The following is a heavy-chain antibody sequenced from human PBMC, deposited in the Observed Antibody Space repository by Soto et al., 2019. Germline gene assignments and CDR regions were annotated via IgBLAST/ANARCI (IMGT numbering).Heavy chain of an antibody. V-gene: IGHV2-70*11. Sequence: SGPTLVNPTPTLTLTCTFSGFSLSTSGMCVSWIRQPPGKALEWLARIDWDDDKYYSTSLKTRLTISKDTSKNQVVLTMTNMDPVDTATYYCARIRGGTTSYGMDVWGQGTTVTVSS. CDR3: ARIRGGTTSYGMDV. CDR1: GFSLSTSGMC. J-gene: IGHJ6*02. CDR2: IDWDDDK. D-gene: IGHD1-1*01.